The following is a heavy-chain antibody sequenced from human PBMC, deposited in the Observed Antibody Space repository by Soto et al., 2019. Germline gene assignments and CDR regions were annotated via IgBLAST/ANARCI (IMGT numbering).Heavy chain of an antibody. CDR2: IYPGDSDT. J-gene: IGHJ4*02. Sequence: PGASLTISCKGSGYSFTSYWIGWVRQMPGKGLEWMGIIYPGDSDTRYSPSFQGQVTISADKSISTAYLQWSSLKASDTAMYYCARHEGYYGSPAAGLFDYWGQGTLVTVSS. V-gene: IGHV5-51*01. CDR1: GYSFTSYW. CDR3: ARHEGYYGSPAAGLFDY. D-gene: IGHD3-10*01.